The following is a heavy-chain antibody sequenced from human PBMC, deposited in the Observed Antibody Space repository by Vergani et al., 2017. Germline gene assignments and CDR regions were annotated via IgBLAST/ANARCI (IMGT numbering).Heavy chain of an antibody. CDR2: IWYDGSKE. V-gene: IGHV3-33*01. Sequence: VQVLESGGGLVQPGGSLRLSCAGSGFTLSSHAMHWVRQAPGKGLEWVAFIWYDGSKEYYADSVKGRFTISRDNSKNTLYLQMNNLRAADTAVYYCARSGYCAHGVCYMTYYYYMDVWGKGTAVTVSS. CDR3: ARSGYCAHGVCYMTYYYYMDV. D-gene: IGHD2-8*01. CDR1: GFTLSSHA. J-gene: IGHJ6*03.